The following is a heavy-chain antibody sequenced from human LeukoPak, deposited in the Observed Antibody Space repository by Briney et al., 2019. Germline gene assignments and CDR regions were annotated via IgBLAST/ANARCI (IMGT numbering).Heavy chain of an antibody. D-gene: IGHD2-2*01. J-gene: IGHJ4*02. CDR1: GFTFSSYA. CDR3: ARRSISRWYFDY. V-gene: IGHV3-23*01. Sequence: GGSLRLSCAASGFTFSSYAMSWVRQAPGKGLEWVSGISDRGYNTYYPESVKGRFSISRDNSKNTVDLQMNSLRAEDTAMYFCARRSISRWYFDYWGQGTLVTVSS. CDR2: ISDRGYNT.